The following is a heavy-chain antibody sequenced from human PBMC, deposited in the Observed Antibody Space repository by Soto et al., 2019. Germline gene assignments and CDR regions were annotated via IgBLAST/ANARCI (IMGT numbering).Heavy chain of an antibody. CDR2: IFSSGST. V-gene: IGHV4-59*01. CDR3: ARVGYCSSTPCWPIGYFEY. J-gene: IGHJ4*02. CDR1: SDSISSFY. Sequence: QVQLQESGPGLVKPSETLSLTCTVSSDSISSFYWTWIRQPPGKGLEWVGYIFSSGSTNYNPSLKSRVTISVDTSENQFSLKLTSVTAADTAVYYCARVGYCSSTPCWPIGYFEYWGQGTLVTVSS. D-gene: IGHD2-2*01.